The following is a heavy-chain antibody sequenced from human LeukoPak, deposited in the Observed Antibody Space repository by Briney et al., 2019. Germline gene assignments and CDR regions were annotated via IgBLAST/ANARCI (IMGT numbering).Heavy chain of an antibody. J-gene: IGHJ3*02. CDR3: ARFPGGRAFDI. Sequence: PSETLSLTCTVSGGSISTYYWSWIGPPAGQGLEWIGRIYTSGSTNYNPSLKSRVTMSVDTSKNQFSLKLSSVTAADTAVYYCARFPGGRAFDIWGQGTMVTVSS. V-gene: IGHV4-4*07. CDR2: IYTSGST. D-gene: IGHD1-26*01. CDR1: GGSISTYY.